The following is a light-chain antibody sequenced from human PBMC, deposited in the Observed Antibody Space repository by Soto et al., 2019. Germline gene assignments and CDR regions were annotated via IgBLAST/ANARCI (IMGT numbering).Light chain of an antibody. Sequence: EIVLTQSPATLSLSPGERATLSCRASQSVSSYLAWYQQKPGQAPRLLIYDASNRATGIPARFRGSGSGTDFTLTISSLEPEDFAVYYCQQRSNWPPITFGQGTRL. CDR1: QSVSSY. CDR3: QQRSNWPPIT. CDR2: DAS. V-gene: IGKV3-11*01. J-gene: IGKJ5*01.